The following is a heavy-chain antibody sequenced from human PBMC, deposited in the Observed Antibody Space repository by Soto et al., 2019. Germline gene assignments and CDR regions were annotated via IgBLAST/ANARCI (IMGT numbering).Heavy chain of an antibody. V-gene: IGHV5-10-1*01. D-gene: IGHD1-1*01. Sequence: GESLKISCKGSGYRFTNSWITWVRQRPGKGLEWMGRIDPSDSYTNYSPSFQGHVTISVDKSISTAYLQWSGLKASDTAIYYCARLGYGYYFDYWGQGTLVTVSS. CDR1: GYRFTNSW. CDR2: IDPSDSYT. J-gene: IGHJ4*02. CDR3: ARLGYGYYFDY.